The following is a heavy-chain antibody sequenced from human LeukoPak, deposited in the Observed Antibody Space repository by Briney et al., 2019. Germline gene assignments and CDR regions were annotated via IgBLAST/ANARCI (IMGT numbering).Heavy chain of an antibody. D-gene: IGHD2-2*01. Sequence: GGSLRLSCAASGFTYSSYAMSLVRQAPGKGLEWVSVFSGRGGDTYYADSVKGRFNISRHNSKNTLYLQMNSLRAEDTAIYYCAKTGCTSTGCYENYWGQGTLVTASS. CDR3: AKTGCTSTGCYENY. V-gene: IGHV3-23*01. J-gene: IGHJ4*02. CDR1: GFTYSSYA. CDR2: FSGRGGDT.